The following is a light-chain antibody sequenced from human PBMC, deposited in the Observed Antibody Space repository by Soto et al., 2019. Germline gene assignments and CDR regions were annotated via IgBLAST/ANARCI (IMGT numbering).Light chain of an antibody. Sequence: EIVLTQSPATLSLSPGERATLSCRASQSVSIYLAWYQQKPGQAPRLLIYDASNRATGIPARFSGSGSGTDFTLTVSSLEPEDFAVYYCQQRLLWPQTFGQGTKVDIK. CDR1: QSVSIY. J-gene: IGKJ1*01. V-gene: IGKV3-11*01. CDR3: QQRLLWPQT. CDR2: DAS.